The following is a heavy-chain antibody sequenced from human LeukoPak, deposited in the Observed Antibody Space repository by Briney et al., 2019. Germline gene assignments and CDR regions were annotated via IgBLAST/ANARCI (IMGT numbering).Heavy chain of an antibody. D-gene: IGHD6-19*01. CDR2: INHSGST. CDR1: GGSFSGYY. J-gene: IGHJ4*02. Sequence: SETLSLTCAVYGGSFSGYYWSWIRQPPGKGLEWIGEINHSGSTNYNPSLKSRVTISVDTSKNQFSLKLSSVTAADTAVYYCAREEVSSVRTAFFDYWGRGTLVTVSS. CDR3: AREEVSSVRTAFFDY. V-gene: IGHV4-34*01.